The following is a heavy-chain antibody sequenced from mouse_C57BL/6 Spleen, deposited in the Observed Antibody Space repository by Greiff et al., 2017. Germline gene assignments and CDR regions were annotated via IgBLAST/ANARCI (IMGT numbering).Heavy chain of an antibody. Sequence: QVQLQQPGAELVKPGASVKLSCKASGYTFTSYWMHWVKQRPGRGLEWIGRIDPNSGGTKYNEKFKGKATLTVDKPSSTAYMQLSSLTSEDSAVYYCAAYYGSSYEDYAMDYWGQGTSVTVSS. CDR2: IDPNSGGT. CDR1: GYTFTSYW. J-gene: IGHJ4*01. D-gene: IGHD1-1*01. V-gene: IGHV1-72*01. CDR3: AAYYGSSYEDYAMDY.